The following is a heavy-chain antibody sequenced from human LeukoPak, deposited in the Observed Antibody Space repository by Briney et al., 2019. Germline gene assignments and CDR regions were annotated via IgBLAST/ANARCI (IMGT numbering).Heavy chain of an antibody. CDR3: HRSGVVAATLDDY. D-gene: IGHD2-15*01. CDR1: GGSFSGYY. J-gene: IGHJ4*02. CDR2: INHSGST. Sequence: PSETLSLTCAVYGGSFSGYYWSWIRQPPGKGLEWIGEINHSGSTNYNPSLKSRVTISVDTSKNQFSLKLSSVTAADTAVHYCHRSGVVAATLDDYWGQGTLVTVSS. V-gene: IGHV4-34*01.